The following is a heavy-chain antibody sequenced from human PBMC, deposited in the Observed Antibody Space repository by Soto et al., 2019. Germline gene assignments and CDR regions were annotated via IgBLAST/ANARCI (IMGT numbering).Heavy chain of an antibody. J-gene: IGHJ6*02. CDR2: IYTSGST. V-gene: IGHV4-4*07. CDR3: ARDQHPGRGYYYYYGMDV. CDR1: GGSISSYY. Sequence: QVQLQESGPGLVKPSETLSLTCTVSGGSISSYYWSWIRQPAGKGLEWIGRIYTSGSTNYNPSLKSRVTMSVDTSKNQFSLKLSSGTAADTAVYYCARDQHPGRGYYYYYGMDVWGQGTTVTVSS. D-gene: IGHD3-10*01.